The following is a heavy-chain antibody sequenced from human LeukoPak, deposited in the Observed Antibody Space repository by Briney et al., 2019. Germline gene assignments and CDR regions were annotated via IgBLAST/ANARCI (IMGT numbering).Heavy chain of an antibody. CDR3: ARALGYCSSTSCYGGAFDI. J-gene: IGHJ3*02. Sequence: SETLSLTCTVSGGSISSYYWSWIRQPPGKGLEWIGYIYYSGSTNYNPSLKSRVTISVDTSKNQFSLKLSSVTAADTAVYYCARALGYCSSTSCYGGAFDIWGQGTTVTVSS. D-gene: IGHD2-2*03. V-gene: IGHV4-59*01. CDR2: IYYSGST. CDR1: GGSISSYY.